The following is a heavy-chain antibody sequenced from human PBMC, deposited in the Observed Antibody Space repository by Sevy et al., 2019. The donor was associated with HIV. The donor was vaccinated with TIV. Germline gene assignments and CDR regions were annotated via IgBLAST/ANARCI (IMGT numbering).Heavy chain of an antibody. J-gene: IGHJ3*02. Sequence: GESLKISCKGSGYSFTSYWIGWVRQMPGKGLEWMGIIYPGDSDTRYSPSFQGQVTISADKSISTAYLQWSSLKASDTAMYYCARPTCGDCYHRTRGVGPSSIPDAFDIWGQGTMVTVSS. CDR3: ARPTCGDCYHRTRGVGPSSIPDAFDI. CDR2: IYPGDSDT. CDR1: GYSFTSYW. V-gene: IGHV5-51*01. D-gene: IGHD2-21*02.